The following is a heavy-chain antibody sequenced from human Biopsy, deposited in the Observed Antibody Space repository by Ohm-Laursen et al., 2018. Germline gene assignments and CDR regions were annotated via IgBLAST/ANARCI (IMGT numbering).Heavy chain of an antibody. D-gene: IGHD3-10*01. Sequence: SLRLSCAASGVTLSGYGMNWVRQAPGKGLEWVSSISASSSYIYYADSVKGRFTVSRDNTKNTLYLQMNSLRAADTAIYLCATELLPPGVGGPWLDSWGQGTPVTVS. CDR1: GVTLSGYG. CDR3: ATELLPPGVGGPWLDS. J-gene: IGHJ5*01. CDR2: ISASSSYI. V-gene: IGHV3-21*06.